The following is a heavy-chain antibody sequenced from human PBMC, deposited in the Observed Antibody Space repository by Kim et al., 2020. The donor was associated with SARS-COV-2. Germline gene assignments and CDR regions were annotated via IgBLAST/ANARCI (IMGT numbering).Heavy chain of an antibody. CDR1: GGSISSSSYY. CDR3: ARQGAAAGTGPFDY. J-gene: IGHJ4*02. V-gene: IGHV4-39*01. Sequence: SETLSLTCTVSGGSISSSSYYWGWIRQPPGKGLEWIGSIYYSGSTYYNPSLKSRVTISVDTSKNQFSLKLSSVTAADTAVYYCARQGAAAGTGPFDYWGQGTLVTVSS. CDR2: IYYSGST. D-gene: IGHD6-13*01.